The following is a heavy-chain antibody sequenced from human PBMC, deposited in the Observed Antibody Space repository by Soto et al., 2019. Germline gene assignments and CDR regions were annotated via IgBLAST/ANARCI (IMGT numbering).Heavy chain of an antibody. D-gene: IGHD1-1*01. J-gene: IGHJ4*02. Sequence: PGGSLRLSCVASGFTFRNHDMNWVRQPPGKGLEYVASINGPATSTSYADAAKGRFTISRDNSKDTLYLELNSLRVEDTAVYYCVKDPNWEWGYWGQGTLVTVSS. CDR3: VKDPNWEWGY. V-gene: IGHV3-23*01. CDR1: GFTFRNHD. CDR2: INGPATST.